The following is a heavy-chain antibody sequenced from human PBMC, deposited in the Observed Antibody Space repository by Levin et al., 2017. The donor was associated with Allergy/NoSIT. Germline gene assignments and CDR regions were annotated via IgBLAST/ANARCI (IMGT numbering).Heavy chain of an antibody. V-gene: IGHV1-69*04. J-gene: IGHJ3*02. CDR1: GGIVSDYP. CDR2: IIRTIGVP. Sequence: PEASVKVSCKASGGIVSDYPITWVRQAPGQGLEWMGRIIRTIGVPNYAQKFQDRVTITADKSTSTAFLELSSLRADDTAVYFCARELSPPDGLDIWGQGTMVTVSS. CDR3: ARELSPPDGLDI.